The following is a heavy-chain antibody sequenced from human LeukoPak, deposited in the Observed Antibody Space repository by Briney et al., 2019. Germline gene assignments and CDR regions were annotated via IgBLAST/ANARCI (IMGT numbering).Heavy chain of an antibody. D-gene: IGHD3-3*01. J-gene: IGHJ4*02. CDR3: ARTSLIKKYYDFWSGYPHYFDY. CDR2: IYHSGST. V-gene: IGHV4-38-2*01. CDR1: GYSISSGYY. Sequence: PSATLSLTCAVSGYSISSGYYWGWIRQPPGKGLEWIGSIYHSGSTYYNPSLKSRVTISVDTSKNQFSLKLSSVTAADTAVYYCARTSLIKKYYDFWSGYPHYFDYWAREPWSLSPQ.